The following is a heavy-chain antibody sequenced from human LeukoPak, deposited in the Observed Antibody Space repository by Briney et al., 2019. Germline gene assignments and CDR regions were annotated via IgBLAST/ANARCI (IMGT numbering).Heavy chain of an antibody. CDR1: GFTVSSTS. D-gene: IGHD1-7*01. Sequence: PGGSLRLSCAASGFTVSSTSMTWVRQAPGKGLEWVSVIYSGGSTSSADSAKGRFTISRDNSKNTLYLQMNSLRAEGTAVYYCVRDLGTTGDYWGQGALVTVSS. CDR2: IYSGGST. CDR3: VRDLGTTGDY. V-gene: IGHV3-53*01. J-gene: IGHJ4*02.